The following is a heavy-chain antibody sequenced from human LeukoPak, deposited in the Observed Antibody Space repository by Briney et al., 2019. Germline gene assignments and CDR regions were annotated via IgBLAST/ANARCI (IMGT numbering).Heavy chain of an antibody. CDR3: AKSVGSGSYYNNDC. CDR1: GFTFSSYA. Sequence: PGGSLRLSCAASGFTFSSYAMTWVRQAPGQGLEWVSGITSGGGTYYADSVKGRFTISRDNPKNTLYVQMNSLRAEDTALYYCAKSVGSGSYYNNDCWGQGTLVTVSS. V-gene: IGHV3-23*01. CDR2: ITSGGGT. J-gene: IGHJ4*02. D-gene: IGHD3-10*01.